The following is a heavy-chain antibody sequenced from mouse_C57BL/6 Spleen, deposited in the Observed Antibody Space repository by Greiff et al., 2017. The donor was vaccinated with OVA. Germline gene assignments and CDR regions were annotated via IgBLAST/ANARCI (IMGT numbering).Heavy chain of an antibody. CDR2: IDPSDSYT. CDR3: ARPTAQATFAY. CDR1: GYTFTSYW. J-gene: IGHJ3*01. D-gene: IGHD3-2*02. Sequence: QVQLKQPGAELVKPGASVKLSCKASGYTFTSYWMQWVKQRPGQGLEWIGEIDPSDSYTNYNQKFKGKATLTVDTSSSTAYMQLSSLTSEDSAVYYCARPTAQATFAYWGQGTLVTVSA. V-gene: IGHV1-50*01.